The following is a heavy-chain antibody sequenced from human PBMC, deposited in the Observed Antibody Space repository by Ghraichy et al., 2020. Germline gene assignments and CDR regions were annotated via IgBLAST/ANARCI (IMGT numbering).Heavy chain of an antibody. Sequence: ASVKVSCKASGYTFTGYYMHWVRQAPGQGLEWMGWINPNSGGTNYAQKFQGRVTMTRDTSISTAYMELSRLRSDDTAVYYCARARVAVAGTKVGPMLDYYYYGMDVWGQGTTVTVSS. V-gene: IGHV1-2*02. CDR3: ARARVAVAGTKVGPMLDYYYYGMDV. J-gene: IGHJ6*02. CDR2: INPNSGGT. CDR1: GYTFTGYY. D-gene: IGHD6-19*01.